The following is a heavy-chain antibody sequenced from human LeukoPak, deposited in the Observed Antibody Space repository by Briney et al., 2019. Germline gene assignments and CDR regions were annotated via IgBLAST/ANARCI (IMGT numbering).Heavy chain of an antibody. Sequence: GGSLRLSCVASGLTVSNHWMSWVRQAPGKGLEWVANIKQDGSEKYYVDSVKGRFTISRDNAKNSLYLQMNSLRVEDTAVYYCAREYRGSRYFRGQGTLVTVSS. CDR1: GLTVSNHW. D-gene: IGHD2/OR15-2a*01. J-gene: IGHJ4*02. CDR3: AREYRGSRYF. V-gene: IGHV3-7*01. CDR2: IKQDGSEK.